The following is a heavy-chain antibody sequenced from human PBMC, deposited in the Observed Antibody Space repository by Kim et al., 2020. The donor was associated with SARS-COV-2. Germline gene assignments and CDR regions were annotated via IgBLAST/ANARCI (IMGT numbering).Heavy chain of an antibody. CDR2: ISAYNGNT. CDR1: GYTFTSYG. Sequence: ASVKVSCKASGYTFTSYGISWVRQAPGQGLEWMGWISAYNGNTNYAQKLQGRVTMTTDTSTSTAYMELRSLRSDDTAVYYCARDSSSWKNLGWFDPWGQGTLVTVSS. V-gene: IGHV1-18*01. CDR3: ARDSSSWKNLGWFDP. J-gene: IGHJ5*02. D-gene: IGHD6-13*01.